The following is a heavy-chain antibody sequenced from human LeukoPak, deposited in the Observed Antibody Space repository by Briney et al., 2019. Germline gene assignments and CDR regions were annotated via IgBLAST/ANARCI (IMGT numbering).Heavy chain of an antibody. D-gene: IGHD6-13*01. CDR3: ARRGAAAGKLDY. CDR2: ISSSGSTI. V-gene: IGHV3-48*03. Sequence: GGSLRLSCAASGFTFSSYGMDWVRQAPGKGLEWVSYISSSGSTIYYADSVKGQFTISIDNAKNSLYLQMNSLRAEDTAVYYCARRGAAAGKLDYWGQGTLVTVSS. J-gene: IGHJ4*02. CDR1: GFTFSSYG.